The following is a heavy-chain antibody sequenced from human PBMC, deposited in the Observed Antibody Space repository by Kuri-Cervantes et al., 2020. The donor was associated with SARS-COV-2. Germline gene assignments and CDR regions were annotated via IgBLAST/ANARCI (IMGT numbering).Heavy chain of an antibody. D-gene: IGHD6-19*01. J-gene: IGHJ4*02. CDR2: ISRSSYI. CDR1: GFTFNIYG. CDR3: ARLIAPGESSGSGWNDY. V-gene: IGHV3-21*01. Sequence: GGSLRLSCAASGFTFNIYGMHWVRQVPGKGLEWVSSISRSSYIFYADSVKGRFTISRDNAKNSLYLQMNSLRAEDTAVYYCARLIAPGESSGSGWNDYWGQGTLVTVSS.